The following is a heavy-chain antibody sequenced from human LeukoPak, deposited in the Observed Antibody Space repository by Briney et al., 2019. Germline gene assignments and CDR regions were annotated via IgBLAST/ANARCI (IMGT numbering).Heavy chain of an antibody. Sequence: SFGDYAVSWFRQAPGKGLEWIGSIYYSGNTYYNASLKSQVSISIDTSKNRFSLKLTSVTAVDTAVYYCARQTGSGLFILPGGQGTLVTVSS. CDR2: IYYSGNT. V-gene: IGHV4-30-2*03. J-gene: IGHJ4*02. CDR3: ARQTGSGLFILP. D-gene: IGHD3/OR15-3a*01. CDR1: SFGDYA.